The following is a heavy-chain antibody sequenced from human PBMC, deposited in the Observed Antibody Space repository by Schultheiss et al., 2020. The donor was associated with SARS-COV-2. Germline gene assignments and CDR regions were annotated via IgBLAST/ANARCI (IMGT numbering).Heavy chain of an antibody. J-gene: IGHJ6*03. CDR3: ARARLTDYYYYMDV. V-gene: IGHV4-4*08. D-gene: IGHD1-14*01. CDR2: IYTSGST. CDR1: GGSFSGYY. Sequence: SETLSLTCAVYGGSFSGYYWSWIRQPPGKGLEWIGRIYTSGSTNYNPSLKSRVTISVDTSKNQFSLKLSSVTAADTAVYYCARARLTDYYYYMDVWGKGTTVTVSS.